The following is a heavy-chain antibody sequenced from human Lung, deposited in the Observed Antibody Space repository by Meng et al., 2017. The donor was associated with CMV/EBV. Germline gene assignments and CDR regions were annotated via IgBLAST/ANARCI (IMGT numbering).Heavy chain of an antibody. Sequence: SETXSLXCTVSGGSISSSSYYWGWIRQPPGKGLEWIGSIYYSGSTYYNPSLKSRVTISVDTSKNQFSLKLSSVTAADTAVYYCARQESSWYYFDYWGQGNLVT. CDR1: GGSISSSSYY. D-gene: IGHD6-13*01. J-gene: IGHJ4*02. CDR2: IYYSGST. CDR3: ARQESSWYYFDY. V-gene: IGHV4-39*01.